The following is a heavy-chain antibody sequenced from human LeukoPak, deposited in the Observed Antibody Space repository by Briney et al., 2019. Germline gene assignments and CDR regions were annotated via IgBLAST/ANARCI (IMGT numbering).Heavy chain of an antibody. D-gene: IGHD4/OR15-4a*01. J-gene: IGHJ4*02. CDR2: IKQDGNEK. CDR3: ARDTLGEGEDANYAVYYFDY. CDR1: GFSFNTFW. Sequence: PGGSLRLSCAASGFSFNTFWMSWVRQAPGKGLEGVANIKQDGNEKYYADSVKGRFTISRDNGKNSLDLQMKRLRADDTAFYYCARDTLGEGEDANYAVYYFDYWGQGTVVTVSS. V-gene: IGHV3-7*01.